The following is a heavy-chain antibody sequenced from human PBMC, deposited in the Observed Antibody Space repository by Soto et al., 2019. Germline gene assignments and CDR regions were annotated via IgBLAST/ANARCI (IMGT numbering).Heavy chain of an antibody. CDR2: IYTSGST. CDR3: ARGASSGWVNWFDP. Sequence: SETLSLTCTVSGGSISSYYWGWIRQPAGKGLEWIGRIYTSGSTNYNPSLKSRVTMSVDTSKNQFSLKLSSVTAADTAVYYCARGASSGWVNWFDPWGQGTLVTVSS. D-gene: IGHD6-19*01. V-gene: IGHV4-4*07. J-gene: IGHJ5*02. CDR1: GGSISSYY.